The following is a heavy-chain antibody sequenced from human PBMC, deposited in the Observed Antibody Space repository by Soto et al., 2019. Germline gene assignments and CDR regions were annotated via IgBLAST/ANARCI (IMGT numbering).Heavy chain of an antibody. Sequence: VGSLRLSCAASGFTFRTYGMHWVRQAPGKGLEWVAVVSYDGSRQYYRESVRGRFIISRDNSKNTLSLQMNSLRPEDTSVYFCAKGQIPGSTGSPGYFDSWGQGAVVTVSS. V-gene: IGHV3-30*18. D-gene: IGHD2-2*03. J-gene: IGHJ4*02. CDR2: VSYDGSRQ. CDR3: AKGQIPGSTGSPGYFDS. CDR1: GFTFRTYG.